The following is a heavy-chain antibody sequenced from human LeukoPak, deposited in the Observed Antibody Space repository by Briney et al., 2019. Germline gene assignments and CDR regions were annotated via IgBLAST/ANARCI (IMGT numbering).Heavy chain of an antibody. Sequence: GGSLRLSCAASGFTFSSYAMSWFRQAPGKGLEWVSAISGSGGSTYYADSVKGRFTISRDNSKNTLYLQMNSLRAEDTAVYYCAKESCSGGSCYPNYWGQETLVTVSS. CDR3: AKESCSGGSCYPNY. CDR2: ISGSGGST. D-gene: IGHD2-15*01. V-gene: IGHV3-23*01. CDR1: GFTFSSYA. J-gene: IGHJ4*02.